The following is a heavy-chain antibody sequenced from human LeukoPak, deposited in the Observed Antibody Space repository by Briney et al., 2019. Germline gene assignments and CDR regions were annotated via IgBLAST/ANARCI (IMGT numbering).Heavy chain of an antibody. Sequence: GGSLRLSCAASGFTFSSYGMSWVRQAPGKGLEWVSAISGSGGSTYYADSVKGRFTISRDNFKNTVSLQLNSLRAEDTAMYYCAKDDDWGRFNHWGQGTLVTVSS. J-gene: IGHJ1*01. CDR1: GFTFSSYG. CDR2: ISGSGGST. CDR3: AKDDDWGRFNH. D-gene: IGHD3-16*01. V-gene: IGHV3-23*01.